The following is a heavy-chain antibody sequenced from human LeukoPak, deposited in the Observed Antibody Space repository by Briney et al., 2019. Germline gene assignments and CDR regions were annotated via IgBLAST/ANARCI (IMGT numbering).Heavy chain of an antibody. D-gene: IGHD4-17*01. Sequence: SETLSLTCAVYGGSFSGYYWSWIRQPPGKGLEWIGEINHSGSTNYNPSLKSRVTISVDTSKNQFSLKLSSVTAADTAVYYCARPLTTVTPSEHWYFDLWGRGTLVTVSS. CDR2: INHSGST. V-gene: IGHV4-34*01. CDR1: GGSFSGYY. CDR3: ARPLTTVTPSEHWYFDL. J-gene: IGHJ2*01.